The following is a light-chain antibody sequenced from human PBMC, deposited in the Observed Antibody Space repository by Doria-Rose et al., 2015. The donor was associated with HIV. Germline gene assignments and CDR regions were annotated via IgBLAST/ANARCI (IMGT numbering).Light chain of an antibody. J-gene: IGKJ5*01. Sequence: YQHKPGRPPKLLIFAVSKSASGAPSRFTGSGSGTDFTLTINNLQPEDFATYYCQHFHSYPHGTFGQGTRLEI. CDR3: QHFHSYPHGT. V-gene: IGKV1-13*02. CDR2: AVS.